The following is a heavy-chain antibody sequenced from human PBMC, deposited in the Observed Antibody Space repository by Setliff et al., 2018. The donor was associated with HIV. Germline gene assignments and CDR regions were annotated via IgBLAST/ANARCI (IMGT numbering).Heavy chain of an antibody. CDR1: SGSFSSYH. CDR3: ARVGASGVPSTMDYYYYMDV. D-gene: IGHD3-10*01. V-gene: IGHV4-4*07. J-gene: IGHJ6*03. Sequence: PSETLSLTCTVSSGSFSSYHWSWIRHRAGKGLEWIGHIYASGSTKYNPSLESRVTMSVDTSRTQFSLKLRSVTAADTAVYYCARVGASGVPSTMDYYYYMDVWGKGTTVTVSS. CDR2: IYASGST.